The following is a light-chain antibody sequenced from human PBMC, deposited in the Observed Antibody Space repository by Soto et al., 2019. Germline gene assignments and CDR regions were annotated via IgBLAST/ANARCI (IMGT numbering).Light chain of an antibody. CDR1: SSNIGRNT. CDR2: SHN. J-gene: IGLJ1*01. Sequence: QSVLTQPPSASGTPGQRVTISCSGSSSNIGRNTVNWYQQLPGTAPKLLIYSHNQRPSGVPDRFSGSKSGTSASLAISGLQSEDEADYYCAAWDDSLNGRVFGTGTKVTVL. CDR3: AAWDDSLNGRV. V-gene: IGLV1-44*01.